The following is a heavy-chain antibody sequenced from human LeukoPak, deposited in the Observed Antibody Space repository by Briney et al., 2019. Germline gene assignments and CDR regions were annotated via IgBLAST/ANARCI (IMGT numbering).Heavy chain of an antibody. V-gene: IGHV3-30*03. CDR1: GFTFSSHG. D-gene: IGHD3-3*01. Sequence: GRSLRLSCAASGFTFSSHGIHWVRQAPGKGLEWVAVISYDGNKKYYADSVQGRFTISRDNAKNSLYLQMNSLRDEDTAVYYCARDGPFITIFGVVTMGYYFDYWGQGTLVTVSS. CDR2: ISYDGNKK. J-gene: IGHJ4*02. CDR3: ARDGPFITIFGVVTMGYYFDY.